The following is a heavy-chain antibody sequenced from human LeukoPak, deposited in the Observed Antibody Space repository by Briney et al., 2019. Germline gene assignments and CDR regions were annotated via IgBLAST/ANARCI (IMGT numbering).Heavy chain of an antibody. CDR3: ARGPTGVEYYGDYVLSY. J-gene: IGHJ4*02. CDR2: INHSGST. D-gene: IGHD4-17*01. CDR1: GGSFSGYY. V-gene: IGHV4-34*01. Sequence: PSETLSLTCAVYGGSFSGYYWSWIRRPPGKGLEWIGKINHSGSTNYNPSLKSRVTISVDTSKNQFSLKLSSVTAADTAVYYCARGPTGVEYYGDYVLSYWGQGTLVTVSS.